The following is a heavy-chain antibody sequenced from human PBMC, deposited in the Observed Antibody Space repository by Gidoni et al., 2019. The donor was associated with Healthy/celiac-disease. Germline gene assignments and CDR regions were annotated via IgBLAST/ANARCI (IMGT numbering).Heavy chain of an antibody. Sequence: QVQLVESVGGVVQPGRSLRLSCAASGFTFSSYGMHWVRQAPGKGLEWVAVIWYDGSNKYYADSVKGRFTISRDNSKNTLYLQMNSLRAEDTAVYYCARSGYYDSSGYSHDAFDIWGQGTMVTVSS. CDR3: ARSGYYDSSGYSHDAFDI. CDR2: IWYDGSNK. CDR1: GFTFSSYG. D-gene: IGHD3-22*01. V-gene: IGHV3-33*01. J-gene: IGHJ3*02.